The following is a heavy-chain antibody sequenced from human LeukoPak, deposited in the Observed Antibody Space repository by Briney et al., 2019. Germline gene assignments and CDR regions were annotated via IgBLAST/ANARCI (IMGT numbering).Heavy chain of an antibody. CDR2: INPNSGGT. V-gene: IGHV1-2*02. Sequence: ASVKVPCKASGYTFTGYYMHWVRQAPGQGLEWMGWINPNSGGTNYAQKFQGRVTMTRDTSISTAYMELSRLRSDDTAVYYCARASTMIVVVARYWGQGTLVTVSS. J-gene: IGHJ4*02. CDR1: GYTFTGYY. CDR3: ARASTMIVVVARY. D-gene: IGHD3-22*01.